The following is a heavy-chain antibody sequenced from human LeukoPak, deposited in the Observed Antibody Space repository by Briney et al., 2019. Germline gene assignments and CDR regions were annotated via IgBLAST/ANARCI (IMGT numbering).Heavy chain of an antibody. CDR1: GGSISSVAYY. CDR3: AKSHLGVPHDY. Sequence: PSETLSLTCTVSGGSISSVAYYWGWIGQPPGKGLEWIATIHNTGSTYYNPSLKSRITISIDASRNQISLELNSVTAADTAIYYCAKSHLGVPHDYWGQGTLVTVSS. J-gene: IGHJ4*02. V-gene: IGHV4-39*01. CDR2: IHNTGST. D-gene: IGHD3-3*01.